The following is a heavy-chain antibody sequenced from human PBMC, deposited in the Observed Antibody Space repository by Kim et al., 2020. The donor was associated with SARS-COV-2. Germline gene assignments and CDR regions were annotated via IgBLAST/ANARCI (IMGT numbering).Heavy chain of an antibody. D-gene: IGHD5-12*01. Sequence: YAAPVKGRFTISRDDSKNTLYLQMNSLKTEDTAVYYCTTRSHIVATDEVVWGQGTTVTVSS. V-gene: IGHV3-15*01. J-gene: IGHJ6*02. CDR3: TTRSHIVATDEVV.